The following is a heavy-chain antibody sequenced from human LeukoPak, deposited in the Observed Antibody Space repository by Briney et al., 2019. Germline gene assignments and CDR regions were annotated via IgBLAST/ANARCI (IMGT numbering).Heavy chain of an antibody. D-gene: IGHD2-2*01. CDR3: ARYQLLPRGNWFDP. CDR1: GFTFSSYV. CDR2: ISGSGGST. Sequence: GGSLRLPCTASGFTFSSYVMSWVRQAPGKGLEWVSAISGSGGSTYYADSVKGRFTISRDNSKNTLYLQMNSLRAEDTAVYYCARYQLLPRGNWFDPWGQGTLVTVSS. V-gene: IGHV3-23*01. J-gene: IGHJ5*02.